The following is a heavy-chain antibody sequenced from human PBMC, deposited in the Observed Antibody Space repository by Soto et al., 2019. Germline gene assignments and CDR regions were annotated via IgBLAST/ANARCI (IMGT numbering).Heavy chain of an antibody. Sequence: QVQLVQSGAEVKKPGASVKVSCKASGYTFTSYGISWVRQAPGQGLEWMGWISAYNGNTNYAQKLQGRVTMTTDTSTSTDYRELRSLRSDDTSLYYCARVRYFDWLLPPTEGVPWGQGTLVTVSS. J-gene: IGHJ5*02. V-gene: IGHV1-18*01. D-gene: IGHD3-9*01. CDR1: GYTFTSYG. CDR3: ARVRYFDWLLPPTEGVP. CDR2: ISAYNGNT.